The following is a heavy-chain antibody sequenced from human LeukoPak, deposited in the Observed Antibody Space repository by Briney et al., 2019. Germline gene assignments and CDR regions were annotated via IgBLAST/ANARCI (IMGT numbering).Heavy chain of an antibody. CDR3: VKVYPTVTTSSVLGS. CDR1: GFIFSNYA. CDR2: VSYDGNLQ. D-gene: IGHD4-17*01. Sequence: PGWSLRLSCAASGFIFSNYAIHWVRQAPAKGLEWVAAVSYDGNLQHYADAVHGRFTVSRDNSKNTVFLQINPLRPDVSAVYWCVKVYPTVTTSSVLGSWGQGTLVTVSS. J-gene: IGHJ4*02. V-gene: IGHV3-30*18.